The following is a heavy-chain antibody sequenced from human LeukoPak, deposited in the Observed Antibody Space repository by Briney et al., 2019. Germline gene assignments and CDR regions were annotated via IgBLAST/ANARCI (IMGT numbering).Heavy chain of an antibody. CDR3: ASMYSGSYKYFDY. CDR1: GFTFSSYG. D-gene: IGHD1-26*01. Sequence: GGSLRLSCAASGFTFSSYGMSWVRQAPGKGLEWVSAISGSGGSTYYADSVKGRFTISRDNSKNTLYLQMNSLRAEDTAVYYCASMYSGSYKYFDYWGQGTLVTVSS. CDR2: ISGSGGST. V-gene: IGHV3-23*01. J-gene: IGHJ4*02.